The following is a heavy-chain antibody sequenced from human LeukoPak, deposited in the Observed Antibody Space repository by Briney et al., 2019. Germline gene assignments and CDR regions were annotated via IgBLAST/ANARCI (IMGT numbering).Heavy chain of an antibody. V-gene: IGHV3-23*01. CDR3: AKGGPDYFDY. J-gene: IGHJ4*02. CDR2: ISSSGYDT. Sequence: GGSPRLSCAASGFTFRTDALSWVRQAPGKGLEWVSTISSSGYDTYYVDSVKGRFTISRDNSKNTLSVQMNSLRVEDTAVYYCAKGGPDYFDYWGQGTLVAVSS. CDR1: GFTFRTDA.